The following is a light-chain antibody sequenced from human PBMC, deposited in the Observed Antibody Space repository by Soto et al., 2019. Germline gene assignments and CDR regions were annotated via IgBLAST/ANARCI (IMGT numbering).Light chain of an antibody. CDR2: AAS. V-gene: IGKV1-39*01. Sequence: IQLTQSPSSLSASVGDRVTITCRASQRISSYLNWYQQKPGKAPKLLIYAASTLQSGVPSRFSGRGSGTEFILSINSLQPEDIATYYCLQVSSFPRTFGQGTKVDIK. J-gene: IGKJ1*01. CDR3: LQVSSFPRT. CDR1: QRISSY.